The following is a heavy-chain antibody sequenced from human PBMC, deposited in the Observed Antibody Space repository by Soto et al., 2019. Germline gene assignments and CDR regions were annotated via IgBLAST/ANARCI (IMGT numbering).Heavy chain of an antibody. D-gene: IGHD1-26*01. V-gene: IGHV3-30*18. CDR3: AKSGSYYYYYDMDV. CDR1: GFTFSSYG. J-gene: IGHJ6*02. CDR2: ISYDGSNK. Sequence: GGSLRLSCAASGFTFSSYGMHWVRQAPGKGLEWVAVISYDGSNKHYADSVKGRFTISRDNSKNTLYLQMNSLRAEDTAVYYCAKSGSYYYYYDMDVWGQGTTVTV.